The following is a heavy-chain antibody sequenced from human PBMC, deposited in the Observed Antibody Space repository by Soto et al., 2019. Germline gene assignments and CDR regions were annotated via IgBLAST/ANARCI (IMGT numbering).Heavy chain of an antibody. CDR2: IYYSGST. CDR1: GGSISSYY. D-gene: IGHD5-18*01. Sequence: QVQLQESGPGLVKPSETLSLTCTVSGGSISSYYWSWIRQPPGKGLEWLGYIYYSGSTNYNPSLKSRVIISVDTSKNQFSLKLSSVTAANTAVYYCARGRASGRDWRVIRGYSYDAVDYWGQGTLVTVSS. J-gene: IGHJ4*02. CDR3: ARGRASGRDWRVIRGYSYDAVDY. V-gene: IGHV4-59*01.